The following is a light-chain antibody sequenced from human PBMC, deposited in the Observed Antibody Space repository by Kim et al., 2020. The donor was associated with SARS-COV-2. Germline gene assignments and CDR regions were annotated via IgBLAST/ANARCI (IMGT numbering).Light chain of an antibody. CDR3: QQYKTFWT. Sequence: DIQMTQSPSTLSASVGDRATVTCRASQSISDWVAWYQQKPGKAPKLLMYKASTLETGVPSRFSGSGSGTEFTLTISSLQPDDFATYYCQQYKTFWTFGQGTKVDIK. J-gene: IGKJ1*01. CDR1: QSISDW. V-gene: IGKV1-5*03. CDR2: KAS.